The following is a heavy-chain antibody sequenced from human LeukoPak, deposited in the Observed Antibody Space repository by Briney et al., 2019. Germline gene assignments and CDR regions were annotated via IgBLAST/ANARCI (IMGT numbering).Heavy chain of an antibody. J-gene: IGHJ6*02. D-gene: IGHD6-6*01. Sequence: GGSLRLSCAASGSTFSSYAMSWVRQTPGKGLEWVSAISGSGGDTDYADSVKGRFTISRDNSKNTLYMQMSSLRAEDTAVYYCAKTRSIAAQIQYXGLDVWGQGTTVTVS. V-gene: IGHV3-23*01. CDR2: ISGSGGDT. CDR1: GSTFSSYA. CDR3: AKTRSIAAQIQYXGLDV.